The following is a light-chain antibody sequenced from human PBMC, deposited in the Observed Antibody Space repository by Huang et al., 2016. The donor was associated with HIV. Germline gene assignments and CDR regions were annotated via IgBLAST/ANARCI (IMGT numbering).Light chain of an antibody. CDR2: GAS. Sequence: EVVLTQSPGTLSLSPGVRVTLSCRASQSVSTSHLAWYQQKPGQAPRLIIYGASSRATGIPDRFSGSGSGTDFTLTISRLEPEDFAVYYCQQFGSSPAFGGGTKVEIK. CDR3: QQFGSSPA. CDR1: QSVSTSH. V-gene: IGKV3-20*01. J-gene: IGKJ4*01.